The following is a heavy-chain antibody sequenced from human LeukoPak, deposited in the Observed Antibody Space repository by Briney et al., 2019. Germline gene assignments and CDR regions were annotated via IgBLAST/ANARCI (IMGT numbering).Heavy chain of an antibody. Sequence: GSLRLSCAASGFTFSSFGMHWVRQAPGKGLEWVSGITNSGENTYYADSVKGRFTISRDNSKNTLFLEMNSLRVEDTAVYYCAKGRGFRVWDPWDNWGQGTLITVSS. CDR1: GFTFSSFG. CDR3: AKGRGFRVWDPWDN. V-gene: IGHV3-23*01. CDR2: ITNSGENT. J-gene: IGHJ4*02. D-gene: IGHD3-16*01.